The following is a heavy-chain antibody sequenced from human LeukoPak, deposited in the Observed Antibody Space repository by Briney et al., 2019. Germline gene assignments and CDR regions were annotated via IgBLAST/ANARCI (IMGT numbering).Heavy chain of an antibody. CDR2: IKHDGSEK. CDR3: ARDADSSGWYLMLALGY. CDR1: GFTFSSYW. Sequence: PGGSLRLSCVDSGFTFSSYWMNWVRQAPGTGLEWVANIKHDGSEKYYVDSVKGRFTISRDNAKNSLYLQMNSLRAEDTAVYYCARDADSSGWYLMLALGYWGQGTLVTVSS. J-gene: IGHJ4*02. D-gene: IGHD6-19*01. V-gene: IGHV3-7*01.